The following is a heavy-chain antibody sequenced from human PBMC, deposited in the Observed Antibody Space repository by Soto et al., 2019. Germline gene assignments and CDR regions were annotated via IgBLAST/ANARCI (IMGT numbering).Heavy chain of an antibody. Sequence: PSETLSLTCTVSGGSISSSSYYWGWIRQPPGKGLEWIGSIYYCGSTYYNPSLKSRVTISVDTSKNQFSLKLSSVTAADTTVYNCARARRRRDGYTFSLFDYWGQGTLVTVSS. V-gene: IGHV4-39*01. D-gene: IGHD5-12*01. J-gene: IGHJ4*02. CDR1: GGSISSSSYY. CDR2: IYYCGST. CDR3: ARARRRRDGYTFSLFDY.